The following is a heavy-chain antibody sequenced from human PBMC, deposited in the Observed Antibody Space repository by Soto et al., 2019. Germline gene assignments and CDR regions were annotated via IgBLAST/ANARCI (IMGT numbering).Heavy chain of an antibody. CDR1: GYTFTSYA. CDR2: INAGNGKT. CDR3: ALSEFDY. J-gene: IGHJ4*02. V-gene: IGHV1-3*01. Sequence: ASLKVSCKASGYTFTSYAMHWVRQAPGQRLEWMGWINAGNGKTKYSQKFQGRVTITRDTSASTPYMELSSLRSEDTAVYYCALSEFDYWGQGTLVTVSS.